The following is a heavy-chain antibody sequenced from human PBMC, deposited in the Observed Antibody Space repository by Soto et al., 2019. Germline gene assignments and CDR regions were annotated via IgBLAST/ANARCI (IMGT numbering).Heavy chain of an antibody. D-gene: IGHD7-27*01. CDR2: IDWDDDK. J-gene: IGHJ6*02. CDR1: GFSLNSNGMC. CDR3: ARTSALPLGYPHGMDV. Sequence: SGPTLVNPTQTLTLTCTFSGFSLNSNGMCVNWIRQPPGKALEWLALIDWDDDKYYSTPLKTRLTISRDTSKNQVVLTMTNMDPVDTATYYCARTSALPLGYPHGMDVWGQGTTVTVSS. V-gene: IGHV2-70*13.